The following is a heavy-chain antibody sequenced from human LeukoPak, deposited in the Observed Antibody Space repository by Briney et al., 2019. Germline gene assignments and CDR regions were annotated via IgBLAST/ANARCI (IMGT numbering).Heavy chain of an antibody. V-gene: IGHV3-7*03. CDR2: IKQDGSEK. J-gene: IGHJ4*02. CDR3: ARVWFGYFFQ. CDR1: GFTFSTSW. D-gene: IGHD3-10*01. Sequence: PGGSLRLSCAASGFTFSTSWMSWVRQAPGKGLEWVANIKQDGSEKYYVDSVKGRFTISRDNAKNSLYLQMNSVRVEDTAVYYCARVWFGYFFQWGQGALVTVSS.